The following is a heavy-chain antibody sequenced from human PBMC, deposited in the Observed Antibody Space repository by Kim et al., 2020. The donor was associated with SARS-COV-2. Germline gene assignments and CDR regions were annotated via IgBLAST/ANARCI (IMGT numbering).Heavy chain of an antibody. V-gene: IGHV3-74*01. Sequence: ANSGQGRFTISRDNARNTVYLQLNNLGAEDTAVYYCASRVRSAWIIDHWGQGSLVTVSS. CDR3: ASRVRSAWIIDH. D-gene: IGHD5-12*01. J-gene: IGHJ4*02.